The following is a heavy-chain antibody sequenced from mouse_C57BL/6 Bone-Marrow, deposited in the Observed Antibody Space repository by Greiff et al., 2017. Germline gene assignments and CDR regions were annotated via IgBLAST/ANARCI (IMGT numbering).Heavy chain of an antibody. D-gene: IGHD2-4*01. CDR3: ASWDYDRDY. CDR1: GYAFSSSW. V-gene: IGHV1-82*01. Sequence: QVQLKESGPELVKPGASVKISCKASGYAFSSSWMNWVKQRPGKGLEWIGRIYPGDGDTNYNGKFKGKATLTADKSSSTAYMQLSSLPSEDSAVYFCASWDYDRDYWGQGTTLTVSS. J-gene: IGHJ2*01. CDR2: IYPGDGDT.